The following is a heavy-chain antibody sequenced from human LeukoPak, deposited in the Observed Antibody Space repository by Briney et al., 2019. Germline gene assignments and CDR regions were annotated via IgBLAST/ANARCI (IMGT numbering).Heavy chain of an antibody. D-gene: IGHD2-2*01. CDR2: IRGSGGST. Sequence: GGSLRLSCAASGSTFSSYAMRWVRQAPGKGLEWVSAIRGSGGSTYYADSVKGRFTISRDNSKNTLYLQMNSLRAEDTAVYYCARRYCGSTSCTLDYWGQGTLVTVSS. J-gene: IGHJ4*02. CDR1: GSTFSSYA. CDR3: ARRYCGSTSCTLDY. V-gene: IGHV3-23*01.